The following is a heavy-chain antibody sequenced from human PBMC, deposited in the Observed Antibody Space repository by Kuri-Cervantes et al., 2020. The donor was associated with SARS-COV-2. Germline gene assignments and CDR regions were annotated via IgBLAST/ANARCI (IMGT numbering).Heavy chain of an antibody. J-gene: IGHJ4*02. D-gene: IGHD3-3*01. CDR3: AKDENWVTIFESSFDY. Sequence: GESLKISCATSGFTFTAYGMHWVRQAPGKGLEWVAFIRNDGSNKNYADSVKGRVTISRDNSKNTLFLQMNSLRAEDTAVYYCAKDENWVTIFESSFDYWGQGTLVTVSS. CDR1: GFTFTAYG. CDR2: IRNDGSNK. V-gene: IGHV3-30*02.